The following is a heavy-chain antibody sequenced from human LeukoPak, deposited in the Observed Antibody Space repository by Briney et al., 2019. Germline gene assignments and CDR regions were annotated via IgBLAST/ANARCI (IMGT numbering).Heavy chain of an antibody. V-gene: IGHV1-2*02. J-gene: IGHJ5*02. CDR1: GYTFTGYY. Sequence: ASVKVSCKASGYTFTGYYIHWVRQAPGQGLEWMGWINPSGGGTKYAQKFQGRVTMTRDTSINTAYMELSRLTSDDTAVYYCARDRPSSSWFDPWGQGTLVTVSS. CDR2: INPSGGGT. CDR3: ARDRPSSSWFDP.